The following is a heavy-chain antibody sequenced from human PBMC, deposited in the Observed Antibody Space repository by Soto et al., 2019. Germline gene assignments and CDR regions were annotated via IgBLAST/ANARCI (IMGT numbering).Heavy chain of an antibody. Sequence: QAQLMQSGAEVKKPGSSVKVSCKASGGTFSGYAINWVRQAPGQGLEWMGGIIPLLGITDYGQKFQGRITIAAAEATGTAYMDLRGLRSEDTAVYYCARDQRSITGTTSSEDFQHWGQGTLVSVSS. V-gene: IGHV1-69*01. CDR2: IIPLLGIT. CDR3: ARDQRSITGTTSSEDFQH. D-gene: IGHD1-20*01. J-gene: IGHJ1*01. CDR1: GGTFSGYA.